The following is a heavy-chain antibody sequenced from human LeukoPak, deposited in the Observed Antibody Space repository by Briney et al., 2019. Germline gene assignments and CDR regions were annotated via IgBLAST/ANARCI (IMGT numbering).Heavy chain of an antibody. Sequence: ETLSLTCAVSGGSISSSNWWSWVRQAPGKGLEWVSAISGSGGSTYYADSVKGRFTISRDNSKNTLYLQMNSLRAEDTAVYYCAKSPALRYFDADYWGQGTLVTVSS. CDR1: GGSISSSN. J-gene: IGHJ4*02. V-gene: IGHV3-23*01. CDR2: ISGSGGST. D-gene: IGHD3-9*01. CDR3: AKSPALRYFDADY.